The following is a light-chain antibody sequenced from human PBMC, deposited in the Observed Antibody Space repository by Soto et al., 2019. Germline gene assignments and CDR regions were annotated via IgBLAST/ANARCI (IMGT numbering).Light chain of an antibody. Sequence: DIQMTQSPSTLSASIGDRVTITCRASQSINTWLAWYQQKPGKAPKLLIYDASSLENGVPSRFSGSGSGTEFTLPTSSLQPDHFATYYCQQYNNYSGTFDQATKVGIK. J-gene: IGKJ1*01. CDR3: QQYNNYSGT. CDR1: QSINTW. V-gene: IGKV1-5*01. CDR2: DAS.